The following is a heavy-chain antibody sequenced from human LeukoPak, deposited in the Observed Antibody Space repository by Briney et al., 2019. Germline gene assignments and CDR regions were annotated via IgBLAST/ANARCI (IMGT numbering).Heavy chain of an antibody. Sequence: PGGSLRLSCAASGFTFSSYGMHWVRQAPGKGLEWVAVIWYDGSNKYYADSVKGRFTISRDNSKNTLYLQMNSLRAEDTAVYYCAREHHIVVVPAASYYYYYYGMDVWGKGTTVTVSS. CDR3: AREHHIVVVPAASYYYYYYGMDV. J-gene: IGHJ6*04. CDR1: GFTFSSYG. CDR2: IWYDGSNK. D-gene: IGHD2-2*01. V-gene: IGHV3-33*01.